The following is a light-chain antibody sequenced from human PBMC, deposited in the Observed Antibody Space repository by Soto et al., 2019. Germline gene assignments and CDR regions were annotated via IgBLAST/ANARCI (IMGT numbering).Light chain of an antibody. J-gene: IGKJ2*01. CDR1: QSVSSSY. V-gene: IGKV3-20*01. CDR3: QQYGSSPYT. Sequence: PGDRATLSCRASQSVSSSYLAWYQQKPGQAPRLLIYGASSRATGIPDRFSGSGSGTDFTLTISRLEPEDFAVYYCQQYGSSPYTFGQGTKLEIK. CDR2: GAS.